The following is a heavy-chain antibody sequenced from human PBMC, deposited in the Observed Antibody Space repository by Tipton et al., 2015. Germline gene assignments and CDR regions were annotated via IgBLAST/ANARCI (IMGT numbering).Heavy chain of an antibody. CDR3: ARARGRHGGLFDS. CDR2: IYYSGST. Sequence: TLSLTCDVSGYSISRYYWSWIRQPPGKGLEWIGYIYYSGSTNYNPSLKSRVTVLLDTSKTQFSLSLTSVTAADTAVYYCARARGRHGGLFDSWGQGTLVTVSS. V-gene: IGHV4-59*01. J-gene: IGHJ4*02. D-gene: IGHD4-23*01. CDR1: GYSISRYY.